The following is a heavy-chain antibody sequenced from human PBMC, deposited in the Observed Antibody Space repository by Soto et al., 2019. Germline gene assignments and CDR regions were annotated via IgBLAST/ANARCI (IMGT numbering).Heavy chain of an antibody. J-gene: IGHJ4*02. CDR3: ASVSYFNAFDY. CDR2: IFYSGTT. V-gene: IGHV4-31*03. CDR1: GGSISSGGYY. D-gene: IGHD2-8*01. Sequence: SETLSLTCTVSGGSISSGGYYWSWIRQHPGKGLEWIGYIFYSGTTYYNPSPKSRVTISVDTSKNQFSLKLSSVTAADTAVYYCASVSYFNAFDYWGQGTLVTV.